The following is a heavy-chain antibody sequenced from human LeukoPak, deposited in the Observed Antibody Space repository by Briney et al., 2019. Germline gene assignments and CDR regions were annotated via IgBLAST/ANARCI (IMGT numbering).Heavy chain of an antibody. Sequence: GGSLRLSCAASGFTVSSNCMSWVRQAPGKGLEWVSVIYSGGSTYYADSVKGRFTISRDDAKNTLYLQMNSLRAEDTAVYYCARETEYYGSGSYYIGYWGQGTLVTVSS. D-gene: IGHD3-10*01. CDR3: ARETEYYGSGSYYIGY. V-gene: IGHV3-53*01. J-gene: IGHJ4*02. CDR1: GFTVSSNC. CDR2: IYSGGST.